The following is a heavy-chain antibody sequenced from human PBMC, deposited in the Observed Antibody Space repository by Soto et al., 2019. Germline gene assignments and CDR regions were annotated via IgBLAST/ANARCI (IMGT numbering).Heavy chain of an antibody. J-gene: IGHJ4*02. V-gene: IGHV1-3*01. D-gene: IGHD3-22*01. CDR3: ALIYDSSGFDY. CDR2: INAGNGNT. CDR1: GYTFTSYA. Sequence: GASLKVSCKASGYTFTSYAMHWVRQAPGQRLEWMGWINAGNGNTKYSQKFQGRVTITRDTSASTAYMELSSLRSEDTAVYYCALIYDSSGFDYWGQGTLVTVSS.